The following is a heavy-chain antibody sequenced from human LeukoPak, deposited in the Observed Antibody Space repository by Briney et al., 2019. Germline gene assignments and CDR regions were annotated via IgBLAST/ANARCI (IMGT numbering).Heavy chain of an antibody. Sequence: ASVKVSCKASGYTFTSYGISWVRQAPGQGLEWMGWISAYNGNTNYAQKLQGRVTMTTDTSTSTAYMELSSLRSEDTAVYYCATTSSGDALGAFDYWGQGTLVTVSS. D-gene: IGHD2-15*01. CDR2: ISAYNGNT. CDR3: ATTSSGDALGAFDY. CDR1: GYTFTSYG. V-gene: IGHV1-18*01. J-gene: IGHJ4*02.